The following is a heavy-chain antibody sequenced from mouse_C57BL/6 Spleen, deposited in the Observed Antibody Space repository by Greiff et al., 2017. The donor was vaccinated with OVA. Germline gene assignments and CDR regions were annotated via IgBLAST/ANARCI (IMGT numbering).Heavy chain of an antibody. V-gene: IGHV1-52*01. CDR3: ARHSSGPLYAMDY. CDR2: IDPSDSET. Sequence: VQLQQPGAELVRPGSSVKLSCKASGYTFTSYWMHWVKQRPIQGLEWIGNIDPSDSETHYNQKFKDKATLTVDKSSSTAYMQLSSLTSEDSAVYDCARHSSGPLYAMDYWGQGTSGTVSS. CDR1: GYTFTSYW. J-gene: IGHJ4*01. D-gene: IGHD3-2*02.